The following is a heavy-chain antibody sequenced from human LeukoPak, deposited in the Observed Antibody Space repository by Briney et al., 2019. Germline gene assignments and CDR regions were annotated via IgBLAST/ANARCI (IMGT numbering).Heavy chain of an antibody. CDR2: INPSGGST. J-gene: IGHJ4*02. D-gene: IGHD3-3*01. Sequence: ASVKVSCKASGYTFTSYYMHWVRRAPGQGLEWMGIINPSGGSTSYAQKFQGRLTMTRDMSTSTVYMELSSMRSEDTAVYYCARGNYDFWSGYYHYFDYWGQGTLVTVSS. CDR1: GYTFTSYY. CDR3: ARGNYDFWSGYYHYFDY. V-gene: IGHV1-46*01.